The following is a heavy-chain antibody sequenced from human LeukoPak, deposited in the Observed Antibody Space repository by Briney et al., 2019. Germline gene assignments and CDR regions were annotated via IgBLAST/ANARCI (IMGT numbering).Heavy chain of an antibody. D-gene: IGHD2-15*01. CDR3: ATFLQEVVAARPSYYYYYGMDV. CDR2: MNPNSGNT. J-gene: IGHJ6*02. V-gene: IGHV1-8*01. Sequence: ASVKVSCKASGYTFTSYDINWVRQATGQGLEWMGWMNPNSGNTGYAQKFQGRVTMTRNTSISTAYMELSSLRSEDTAVYYCATFLQEVVAARPSYYYYYGMDVWGQGTTVTVSS. CDR1: GYTFTSYD.